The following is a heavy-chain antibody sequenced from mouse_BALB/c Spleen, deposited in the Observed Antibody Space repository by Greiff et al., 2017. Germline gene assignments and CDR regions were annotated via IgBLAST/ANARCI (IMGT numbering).Heavy chain of an antibody. V-gene: IGHV3-2*02. CDR2: ISYSGST. Sequence: EVKLMESGPGLVKPSQSLSLTCTVTGYSITSDYAWNWIRQFPGNKLEWMGYISYSGSTSYNPSLKSRISITRDTSKNQFFLQLNSVTTEDTATYYCARDYYGRYWYFDVWGAGTTVTVSS. D-gene: IGHD1-1*01. CDR1: GYSITSDYA. J-gene: IGHJ1*01. CDR3: ARDYYGRYWYFDV.